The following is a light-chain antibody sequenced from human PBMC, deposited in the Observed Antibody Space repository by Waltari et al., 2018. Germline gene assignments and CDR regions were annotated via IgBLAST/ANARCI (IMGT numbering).Light chain of an antibody. Sequence: DIVFTQSPATLSLSPGERATLSCRASQSLSNYLAWDQQKPGQAPRLLIYDTSNRATGIPARFSGSGFGTDFTLTISSLEPEDFAVYYCQQRRNWPLTFGGGTKVEIK. V-gene: IGKV3-11*01. CDR1: QSLSNY. CDR3: QQRRNWPLT. CDR2: DTS. J-gene: IGKJ4*01.